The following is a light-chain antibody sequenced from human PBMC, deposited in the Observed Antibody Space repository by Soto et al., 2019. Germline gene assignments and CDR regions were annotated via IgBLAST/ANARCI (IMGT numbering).Light chain of an antibody. CDR1: SSYVGGYNS. J-gene: IGLJ1*01. CDR2: EVN. Sequence: QSVLTQPASVSGSPGQSITISCTGTSSYVGGYNSVSWYQQHPGKAPKLMIYEVNNRPSGVSNRFSGSKSGNTASLTISGLQAEDEADYYCNSYTSSTTYVFGTGTKVTVL. V-gene: IGLV2-14*01. CDR3: NSYTSSTTYV.